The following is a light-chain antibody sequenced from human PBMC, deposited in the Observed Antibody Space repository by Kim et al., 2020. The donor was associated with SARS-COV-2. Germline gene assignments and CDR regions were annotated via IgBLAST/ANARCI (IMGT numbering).Light chain of an antibody. J-gene: IGLJ1*01. CDR2: EVS. Sequence: QSALTQPASVSGSPGQSITISCTGTGSDVGTYNLVSWYQKYPGKAPKVVLSEVSRRPSGASDRFSGSKSGNTAFLTISGLQADDEADYYCCSYAGSREVFGTGTKVTVL. CDR1: GSDVGTYNL. V-gene: IGLV2-23*02. CDR3: CSYAGSREV.